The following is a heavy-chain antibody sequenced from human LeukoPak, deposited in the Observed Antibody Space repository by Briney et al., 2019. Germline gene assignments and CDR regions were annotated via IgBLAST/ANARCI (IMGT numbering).Heavy chain of an antibody. J-gene: IGHJ3*02. CDR3: TRDLGRVYSGSYLPHHHDASDI. D-gene: IGHD1-26*01. Sequence: TGGSLRLSCAASGFTFSNYAMHWVRQAPGKGLEYVSGISTNGGSTVYAKPVKGRFSISRDNSRNTLFLQMATLRPEDMGVYYCTRDLGRVYSGSYLPHHHDASDIWGQGTVVIVSS. CDR1: GFTFSNYA. CDR2: ISTNGGST. V-gene: IGHV3-64*01.